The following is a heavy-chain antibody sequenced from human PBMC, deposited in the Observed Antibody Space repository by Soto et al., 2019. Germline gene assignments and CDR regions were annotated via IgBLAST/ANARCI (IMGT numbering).Heavy chain of an antibody. Sequence: QVQLVQSGAEVKKPGSSVKVSCKASGGTFSSYAISWVRQAPGQGLEWMGGIIPIFGTANYAQKFQGRVTITADKSTSTAYMELSSLRSEDTAVYYCARMELSAVAGKYYYYGMDVWGQGTTVTVSS. D-gene: IGHD6-19*01. J-gene: IGHJ6*02. CDR3: ARMELSAVAGKYYYYGMDV. CDR2: IIPIFGTA. CDR1: GGTFSSYA. V-gene: IGHV1-69*06.